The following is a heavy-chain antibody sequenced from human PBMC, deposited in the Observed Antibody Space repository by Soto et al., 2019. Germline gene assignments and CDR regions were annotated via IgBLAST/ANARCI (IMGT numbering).Heavy chain of an antibody. J-gene: IGHJ4*02. CDR2: IYWNDDK. Sequence: SGPTLVNPTQTLTLTCTFSGFSLSTNAVGVGWIRQPPGKALEWLALIYWNDDKRYSPSLKSRLTITKATSKNQVVLTMTNVDPVDTATYHCARESSSSWYGHWGQGTLVTVSS. CDR3: ARESSSSWYGH. D-gene: IGHD6-13*01. V-gene: IGHV2-5*01. CDR1: GFSLSTNAVG.